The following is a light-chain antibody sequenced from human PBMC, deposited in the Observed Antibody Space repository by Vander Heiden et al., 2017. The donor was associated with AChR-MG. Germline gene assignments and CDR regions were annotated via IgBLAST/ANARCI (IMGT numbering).Light chain of an antibody. CDR3: QQEDSTPCT. Sequence: DIVMTQSTDSLAVSLGERATINCKSSQSVLYSSNNKNYLAWYQQKPGQPPKLLMYWASTRESGVPDRFSGSGSGTDFTLTISSLQAEDVAVYYCQQEDSTPCTFGQGTKLEIK. J-gene: IGKJ2*02. CDR1: QSVLYSSNNKNY. V-gene: IGKV4-1*01. CDR2: WAS.